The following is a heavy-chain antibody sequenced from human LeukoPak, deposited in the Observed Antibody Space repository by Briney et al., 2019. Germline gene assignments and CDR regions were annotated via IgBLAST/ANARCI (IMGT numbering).Heavy chain of an antibody. D-gene: IGHD5-24*01. CDR1: GFTFSSYW. V-gene: IGHV3-74*01. J-gene: IGHJ4*02. CDR2: INSDGSST. CDR3: ARSMVTIPIPGGY. Sequence: GGSLRLSCAASGFTFSSYWMHWVRQAPGKGLVWVSRINSDGSSTSYADSVKGRFTISRDNAKNTLYLQMNSLRGEDTAVYYCARSMVTIPIPGGYWGQGTLVTVSS.